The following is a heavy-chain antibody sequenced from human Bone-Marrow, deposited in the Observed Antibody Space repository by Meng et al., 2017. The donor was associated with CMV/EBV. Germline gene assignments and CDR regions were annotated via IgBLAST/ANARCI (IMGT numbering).Heavy chain of an antibody. J-gene: IGHJ4*02. CDR3: VRDPNGGRSPDY. D-gene: IGHD4-23*01. CDR1: GGSINSDTYY. Sequence: SETLSLTCTVSGGSINSDTYYWGWVRQPPGKGLQWIASIRSNGHTYYQSSLESRVSISLDTSKNQFSLRLTSLTAADTAMYYCVRDPNGGRSPDYWGQGTLVTVSS. V-gene: IGHV4-39*07. CDR2: IRSNGHT.